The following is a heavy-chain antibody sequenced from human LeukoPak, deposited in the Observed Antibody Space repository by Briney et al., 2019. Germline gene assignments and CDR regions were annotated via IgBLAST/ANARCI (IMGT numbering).Heavy chain of an antibody. CDR2: ISYDGSNK. D-gene: IGHD1-26*01. CDR1: GFTFSSYA. CDR3: AREDSGSYSLDY. V-gene: IGHV3-30-3*01. Sequence: GRSLRLSCAASGFTFSSYAMHWVRQAPGKGLEWVAVISYDGSNKYYADSVKGRFTISRDNSKNTLYLQMNSLRAEDTAVYYCAREDSGSYSLDYWGQGTLVTVSS. J-gene: IGHJ4*02.